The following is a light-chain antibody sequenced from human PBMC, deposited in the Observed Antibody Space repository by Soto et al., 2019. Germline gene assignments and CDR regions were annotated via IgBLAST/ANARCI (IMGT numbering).Light chain of an antibody. CDR2: DVS. V-gene: IGLV2-14*01. CDR3: SSYTSSSTVV. CDR1: SSDVGGYND. J-gene: IGLJ2*01. Sequence: QSALTQPASVSGSPGQSITISCTGTSSDVGGYNDVSWYQQHPGKAPKLIIYDVSNRPSGVSNRFSGSKSGNTASLTISWLQAEDEADYYCSSYTSSSTVVFGGGTKLTVL.